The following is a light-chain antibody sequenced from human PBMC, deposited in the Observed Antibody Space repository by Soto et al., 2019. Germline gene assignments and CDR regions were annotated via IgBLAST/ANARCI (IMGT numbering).Light chain of an antibody. CDR2: DVS. Sequence: QSVLTQPASVSGSPGQSIAISCTGTSSGVGGYSYVSWYQQQPGKAPKLVISDVSNRPSGVSDRFSGSKSGNTASLTLSGLQTEDEADYYCASYTTSSTYVFGTGTKVTVL. J-gene: IGLJ1*01. CDR3: ASYTTSSTYV. CDR1: SSGVGGYSY. V-gene: IGLV2-14*01.